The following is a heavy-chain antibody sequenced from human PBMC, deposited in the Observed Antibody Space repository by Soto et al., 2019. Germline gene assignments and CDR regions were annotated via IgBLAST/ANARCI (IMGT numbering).Heavy chain of an antibody. Sequence: SETLSLTCSVSGASISSYYWSWIRQPPGKGLEWIGYTYYSGSPTYNPSLKSRVSISADTSKNQFSLKLSSMTAADTAVYYCARHARVPATWDGWFDPWGQVTLVTVSS. V-gene: IGHV4-59*08. CDR2: TYYSGSP. J-gene: IGHJ5*02. D-gene: IGHD2-2*01. CDR1: GASISSYY. CDR3: ARHARVPATWDGWFDP.